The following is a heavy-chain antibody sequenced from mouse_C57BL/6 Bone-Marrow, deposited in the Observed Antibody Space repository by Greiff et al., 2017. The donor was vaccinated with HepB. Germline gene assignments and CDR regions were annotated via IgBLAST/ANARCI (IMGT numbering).Heavy chain of an antibody. D-gene: IGHD2-3*01. CDR1: GFTFSSYG. CDR3: ARRGYYDY. V-gene: IGHV5-6*02. Sequence: EVKLMESGGDLVKPGGSLKLSCAASGFTFSSYGMSWVRQTPDKRLEWVATISSGGIYTYYPDSVKGRFTISRDNAKNTLYLQMSSLKSEDTAMYYCARRGYYDYWGQGTTLTVSS. CDR2: ISSGGIYT. J-gene: IGHJ2*01.